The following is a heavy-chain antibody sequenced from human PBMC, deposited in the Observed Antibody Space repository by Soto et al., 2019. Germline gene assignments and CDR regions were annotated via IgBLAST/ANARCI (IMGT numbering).Heavy chain of an antibody. CDR3: ARVSDYVWGSYRSLHYFDY. CDR1: GGSISSGDYY. J-gene: IGHJ4*02. CDR2: IYYSGST. D-gene: IGHD3-16*02. Sequence: TLSLTCTVSGGSISSGDYYWSWIRQPPGKGLEWIGYIYYSGSTYYNPSLKSRVTISVDTSKNQFSLKLSSVTAADTAVYYCARVSDYVWGSYRSLHYFDYWGQGTLVTVSS. V-gene: IGHV4-30-4*01.